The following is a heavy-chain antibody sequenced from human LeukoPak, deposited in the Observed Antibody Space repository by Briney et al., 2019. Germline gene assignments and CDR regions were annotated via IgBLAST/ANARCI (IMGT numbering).Heavy chain of an antibody. D-gene: IGHD5-18*01. CDR1: GFTFSDYY. CDR2: ISSSGSII. Sequence: GGSLRLSCAASGFTFSDYYMIWIRQAPGKGLEWVSYISSSGSIIHYADSVKGRFTISRDNAKNSLWLQMNSLRAEDTAVYYCARRGYSYGLDYWGQGTLVTVSS. J-gene: IGHJ4*02. V-gene: IGHV3-11*04. CDR3: ARRGYSYGLDY.